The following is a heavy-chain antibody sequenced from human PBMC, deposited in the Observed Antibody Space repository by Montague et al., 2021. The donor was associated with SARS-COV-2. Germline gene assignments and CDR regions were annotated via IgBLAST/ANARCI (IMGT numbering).Heavy chain of an antibody. J-gene: IGHJ3*01. CDR1: GGSFSVYY. CDR2: INHSGTA. CDR3: AKERRVGRESRTLFSFDP. D-gene: IGHD1-26*01. Sequence: SETLSLTCAVYGGSFSVYYWSWIRQSPGRGLEWIAEINHSGTANYNPSLKGRVSISVDTSKNQFSLKLTSVTAADTAVYYCAKERRVGRESRTLFSFDPWGQGTMVTVSS. V-gene: IGHV4-34*01.